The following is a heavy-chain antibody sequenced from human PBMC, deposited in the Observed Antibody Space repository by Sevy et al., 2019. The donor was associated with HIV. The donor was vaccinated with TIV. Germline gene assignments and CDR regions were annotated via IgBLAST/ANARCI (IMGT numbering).Heavy chain of an antibody. CDR2: INPNSGGT. D-gene: IGHD6-6*01. CDR3: ARPIWEYSSSAEEYYYYYYMGV. Sequence: ASVKVSCKASGYTFTDYYMHWVRQAPGQGLEWMGWINPNSGGTNYAQKFQGRVTMTRDTSISTAYMELSRLRSDDTAVYYCARPIWEYSSSAEEYYYYYYMGVWCKGTTVTVSS. J-gene: IGHJ6*03. CDR1: GYTFTDYY. V-gene: IGHV1-2*02.